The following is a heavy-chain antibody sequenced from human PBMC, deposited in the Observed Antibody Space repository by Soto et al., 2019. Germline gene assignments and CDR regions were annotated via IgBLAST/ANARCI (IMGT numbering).Heavy chain of an antibody. D-gene: IGHD6-13*01. J-gene: IGHJ6*02. CDR2: IIPILGIA. V-gene: IGHV1-69*02. CDR1: GGTFSSYT. Sequence: QVQLVQSGAEVKKPGSSVKVSCKAYGGTFSSYTISWVRQAPGQGLEWMGRIIPILGIANYAQKFQGRVTITADKSTSTAYMELSSLRSEDTAVYYCARGIEAAGRSSYYYGMDVWGQGTTVTVSS. CDR3: ARGIEAAGRSSYYYGMDV.